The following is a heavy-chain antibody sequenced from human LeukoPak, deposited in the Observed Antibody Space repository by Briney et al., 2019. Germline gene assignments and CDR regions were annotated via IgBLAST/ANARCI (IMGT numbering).Heavy chain of an antibody. Sequence: ASVKVSCKASGYTFTSYYMHWVRQAPGQGLEWMGIINPSGGSTSCAQKFQGRLTMTRDMSTSTVYMELSSLRSEDTAVYYCARGTHVRHYCNSGRCYYMDVWGKGTTVTVSS. CDR3: ARGTHVRHYCNSGRCYYMDV. CDR1: GYTFTSYY. J-gene: IGHJ6*03. V-gene: IGHV1-46*01. CDR2: INPSGGST. D-gene: IGHD2/OR15-2a*01.